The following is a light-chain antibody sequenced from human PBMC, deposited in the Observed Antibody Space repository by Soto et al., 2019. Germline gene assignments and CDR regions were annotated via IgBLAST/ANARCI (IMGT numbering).Light chain of an antibody. V-gene: IGLV2-14*01. CDR3: SSFASSTAYV. Sequence: QSVLAQPASVSGSPGQSITISCTGTNNDVGAYPYVSWYQQHPGTAPKLIIYEVTNRPSGISDRFSGSKSGNTASLTISGLQAEDESDYYCSSFASSTAYVFGTGTKVTVL. J-gene: IGLJ1*01. CDR1: NNDVGAYPY. CDR2: EVT.